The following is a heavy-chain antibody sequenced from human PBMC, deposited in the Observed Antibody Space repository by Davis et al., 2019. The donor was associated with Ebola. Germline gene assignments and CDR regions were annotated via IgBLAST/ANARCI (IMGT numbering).Heavy chain of an antibody. D-gene: IGHD3-3*01. J-gene: IGHJ6*02. CDR2: TSDDGRNK. V-gene: IGHV3-30*03. CDR1: GFTFSSYV. Sequence: PGGSLRLSCAASGFTFSSYVMHWVRQAPGKGLEWVAATSDDGRNKFYVDFVKGRFTISRDNSRNALYLQMNSLTGEDTAVYYCARERFLEWFQAANYFYGMDVWGQGTTVTVAS. CDR3: ARERFLEWFQAANYFYGMDV.